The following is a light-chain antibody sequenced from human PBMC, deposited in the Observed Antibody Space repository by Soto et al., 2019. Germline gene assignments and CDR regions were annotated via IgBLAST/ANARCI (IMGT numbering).Light chain of an antibody. J-gene: IGLJ2*01. CDR3: SSYTSSSTVV. CDR1: SSDVGGYNY. V-gene: IGLV2-14*01. Sequence: QSALTQPASVAGSPGQSITISCTGTSSDVGGYNYVSWYQQHPGKAPKLMIYDVSNRPSGVSNRFSGSKSGHTASLTISGLHAEVEADYYCSSYTSSSTVVFGGGTKLTVL. CDR2: DVS.